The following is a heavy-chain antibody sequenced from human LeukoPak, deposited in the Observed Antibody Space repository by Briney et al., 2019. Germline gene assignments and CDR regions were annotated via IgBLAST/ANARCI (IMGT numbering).Heavy chain of an antibody. J-gene: IGHJ3*02. CDR2: IYYSGST. D-gene: IGHD7-27*01. CDR1: GGSFSGYY. Sequence: SETLSLTCAVYGGSFSGYYWNWIRQPPGKGLEWIGYIYYSGSTYYNPSLKSRVTISVDTSKNQFSLKLSSVTAADTAVYYCATRSPKYRFNWGSRRHAFDIWGQGTMVTVSS. V-gene: IGHV4-30-4*01. CDR3: ATRSPKYRFNWGSRRHAFDI.